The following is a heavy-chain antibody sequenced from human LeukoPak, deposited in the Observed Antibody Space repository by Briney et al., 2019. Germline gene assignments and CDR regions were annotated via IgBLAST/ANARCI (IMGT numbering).Heavy chain of an antibody. CDR1: GYSFTSNY. CDR3: ARNQEAFYH. V-gene: IGHV1-46*01. CDR2: IYPRDGST. Sequence: GASVKVSCKASGYSFTSNYIHWVRQAPGQGLEWMGMIYPRDGSTSYAQKFQGRVTVTRDTSTSTVHMELSGLRSEDTAVYYCARNQEAFYHWGQGTLGTVSS. J-gene: IGHJ4*02.